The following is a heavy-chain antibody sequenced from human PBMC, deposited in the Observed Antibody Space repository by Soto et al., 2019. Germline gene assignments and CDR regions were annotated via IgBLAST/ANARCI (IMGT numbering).Heavy chain of an antibody. CDR1: GFNFGGSW. V-gene: IGHV5-51*01. D-gene: IGHD1-7*01. J-gene: IGHJ4*02. Sequence: PVESLKISCKASGFNFGGSWIGWVRQMPGKGLEWMGIIHPGASDTRYSPSFQGQVTMSADKYINTAYLQWRSLKPSDTATYYCAKGGIIGTPRECWGQGTRVIVSS. CDR3: AKGGIIGTPREC. CDR2: IHPGASDT.